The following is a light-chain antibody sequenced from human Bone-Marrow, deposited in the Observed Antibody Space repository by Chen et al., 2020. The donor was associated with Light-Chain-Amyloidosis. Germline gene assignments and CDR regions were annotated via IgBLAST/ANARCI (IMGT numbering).Light chain of an antibody. J-gene: IGKJ3*01. CDR3: QQSYSTPLT. V-gene: IGKV1-39*01. Sequence: IQMTQSPSSLSASVGDRVTITCRASQSISSYLNWYQQKQGKAPKLLIYAASSLQSGVPSRFSGSGSGTDFTLTISSLQPEDFATYYCQQSYSTPLTFGPGTKVDIK. CDR1: QSISSY. CDR2: AAS.